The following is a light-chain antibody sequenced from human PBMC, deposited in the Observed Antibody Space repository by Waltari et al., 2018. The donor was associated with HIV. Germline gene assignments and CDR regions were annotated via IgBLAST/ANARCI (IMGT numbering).Light chain of an antibody. J-gene: IGKJ4*01. CDR1: QSLLKSNGYMY. CDR2: LGS. Sequence: DIVMTQSPVSLFVTPGEPASISCRSGQSLLKSNGYMYLDWYFHKPGQSPQLLIYLGSNRASGVPDRFSASGSATDFTLKISRVEAEDVGIYYCMQALETPLTFGGGTKVEIK. CDR3: MQALETPLT. V-gene: IGKV2-28*01.